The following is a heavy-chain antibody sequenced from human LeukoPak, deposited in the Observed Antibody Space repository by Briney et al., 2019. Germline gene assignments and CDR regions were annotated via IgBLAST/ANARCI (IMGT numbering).Heavy chain of an antibody. CDR2: IYSSGNT. CDR1: GGSISSYY. CDR3: ARDRGGSGYYSDYFDY. Sequence: SETLSLTCTVSGGSISSYYWSWIRQPAGKGLEWIGHIYSSGNTNYNPSLKSRVSMSVDTSKNQFSLKLSSVTAADTAVYYCARDRGGSGYYSDYFDYWGQGTLVTVSS. V-gene: IGHV4-4*07. D-gene: IGHD3-3*01. J-gene: IGHJ4*02.